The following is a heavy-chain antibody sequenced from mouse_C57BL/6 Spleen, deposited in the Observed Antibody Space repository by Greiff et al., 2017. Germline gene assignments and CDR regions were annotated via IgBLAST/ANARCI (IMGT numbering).Heavy chain of an antibody. D-gene: IGHD1-1*01. J-gene: IGHJ1*03. CDR2: IRSKSNNYAT. V-gene: IGHV10-1*01. CDR3: VRNYGSSYYWYFDV. Sequence: EVKVVESGGGLVQPKGSLKLSCAASGFSFNTYAMNWVRQAPGKGLEWVARIRSKSNNYATYYADSVKDRFTISRDDSESMLYLQMNNLKTEDTAMYYCVRNYGSSYYWYFDVWGTGTTVTVSS. CDR1: GFSFNTYA.